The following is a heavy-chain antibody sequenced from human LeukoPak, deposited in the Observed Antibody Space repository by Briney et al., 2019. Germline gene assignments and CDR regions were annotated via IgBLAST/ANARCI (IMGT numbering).Heavy chain of an antibody. CDR3: ARLPLRSHFDY. V-gene: IGHV4-59*08. Sequence: SETLSLTCSVSGGSISSYYWSWIRQPPGKGLEWVGYIYYTGTTHYNPSLKSRVTISLDTSKKQLSLKLSSVTAADTAVYYCARLPLRSHFDYWGQGTLVTVSS. J-gene: IGHJ4*02. CDR2: IYYTGTT. CDR1: GGSISSYY.